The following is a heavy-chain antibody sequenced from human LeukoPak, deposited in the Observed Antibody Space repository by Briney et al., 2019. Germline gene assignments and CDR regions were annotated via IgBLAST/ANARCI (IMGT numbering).Heavy chain of an antibody. Sequence: SETLSLTCTVSGGSVSSGTYYWGWIRQPPGKGLEWIGSIYYSGNIYHNPSLESRVTVSVDTSKNQFSLKLSSVTAADTAMFYCARVRSGSDAFDIWGQGTMVTVSS. CDR2: IYYSGNI. CDR1: GGSVSSGTYY. V-gene: IGHV4-39*01. CDR3: ARVRSGSDAFDI. J-gene: IGHJ3*02. D-gene: IGHD3-22*01.